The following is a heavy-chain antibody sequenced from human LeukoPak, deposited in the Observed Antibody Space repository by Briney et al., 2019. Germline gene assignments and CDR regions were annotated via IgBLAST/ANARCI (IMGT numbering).Heavy chain of an antibody. Sequence: PSETLSLTCTVSGGSISSSTYYWGWIRQPPGKGLEWIGSIYYIGTTYYNPSLKARVTMSLDTSNNQFSLNLRSVTAADTAVYYCAREPYSGYDMNEVANWFDPWGQGTLVTVSS. J-gene: IGHJ5*02. CDR3: AREPYSGYDMNEVANWFDP. V-gene: IGHV4-39*07. CDR1: GGSISSSTYY. D-gene: IGHD5-12*01. CDR2: IYYIGTT.